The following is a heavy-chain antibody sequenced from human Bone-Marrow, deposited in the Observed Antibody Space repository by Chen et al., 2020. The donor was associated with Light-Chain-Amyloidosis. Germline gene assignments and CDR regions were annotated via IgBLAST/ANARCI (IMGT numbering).Heavy chain of an antibody. Sequence: SXPEVKKPGESLKISCKGSGYTFPNYWIGWVRQMPGKGLEWMGVIYPDDSDARYSPSFEGQVTISADKSITTAYLQWRSLKASDTAMYYCARRRDGYNFDYWGQGTLVTVSS. CDR3: ARRRDGYNFDY. J-gene: IGHJ4*02. D-gene: IGHD5-12*01. CDR1: GYTFPNYW. CDR2: IYPDDSDA. V-gene: IGHV5-51*01.